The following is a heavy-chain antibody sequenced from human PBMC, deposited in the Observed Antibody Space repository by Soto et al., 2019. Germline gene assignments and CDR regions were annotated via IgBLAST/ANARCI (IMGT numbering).Heavy chain of an antibody. CDR3: ARDYCSGGSCYLDY. D-gene: IGHD2-15*01. CDR1: GVTFSSYA. CDR2: ISYDGSNK. V-gene: IGHV3-30-3*01. J-gene: IGHJ4*02. Sequence: GGSLRLSCAASGVTFSSYAMHWVRQAPGKGLEWVAVISYDGSNKYYADSVKGRFTISRDNSKNTLYLQMNSLRAEDTAVYYCARDYCSGGSCYLDYWGQGTLVTVSS.